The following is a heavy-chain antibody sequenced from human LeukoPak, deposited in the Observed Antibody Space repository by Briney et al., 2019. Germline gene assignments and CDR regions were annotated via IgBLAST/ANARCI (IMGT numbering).Heavy chain of an antibody. CDR1: GFTFSSYE. V-gene: IGHV3-48*03. D-gene: IGHD3-10*01. CDR3: ARVTYYYGSGSYYNAYYFDY. Sequence: GGSLRLSCAASGFTFSSYEMNWVRQAPGKGLEWVSYISSSGSTIYYADSVKGRFTISRDNAKNSLYLQMNSLRAEDTAVYYCARVTYYYGSGSYYNAYYFDYWGQGTLVTVSS. CDR2: ISSSGSTI. J-gene: IGHJ4*02.